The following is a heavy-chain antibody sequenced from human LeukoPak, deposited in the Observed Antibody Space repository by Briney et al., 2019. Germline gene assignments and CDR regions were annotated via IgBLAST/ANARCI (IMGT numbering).Heavy chain of an antibody. Sequence: GGSLRLSCAASGFTFSSYWMNWVRQAPGKGLEWVAKIKEDGSEKYYVESVKGRFTVSRDNAKNALYLQMNSLRAEDTAVYYCARPEGYCSGGSCFPFQHWGQGTLVTVSS. V-gene: IGHV3-7*04. D-gene: IGHD2-15*01. CDR3: ARPEGYCSGGSCFPFQH. J-gene: IGHJ1*01. CDR1: GFTFSSYW. CDR2: IKEDGSEK.